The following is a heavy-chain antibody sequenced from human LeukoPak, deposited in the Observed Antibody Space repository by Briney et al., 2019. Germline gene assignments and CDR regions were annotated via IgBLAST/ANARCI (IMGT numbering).Heavy chain of an antibody. CDR1: GGSVYTSDYY. CDR3: ARVFDS. V-gene: IGHV4-39*07. Sequence: SETLSLTCTVSGGSVYTSDYYWAWVRQPPGKGPEWIGDIFYTGKTNYNPSLQSRVSISIDTSRNQFSLELSSVTAAYTAVYYCARVFDSWGRGTLVSVSS. CDR2: IFYTGKT. J-gene: IGHJ4*02.